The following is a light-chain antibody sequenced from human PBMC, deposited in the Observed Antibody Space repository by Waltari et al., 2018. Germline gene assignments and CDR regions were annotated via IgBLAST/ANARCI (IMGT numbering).Light chain of an antibody. Sequence: DIQMTQSPSTLSASVGDRVTITCRASQSISSWLAWYQQKPGKAPKLLIHGASSLESGVPSRFRGSGSGTEFTLTISSLQPDDFATYYCQQYNSYPWAFGQGTKVEIK. CDR3: QQYNSYPWA. CDR1: QSISSW. CDR2: GAS. V-gene: IGKV1-5*03. J-gene: IGKJ1*01.